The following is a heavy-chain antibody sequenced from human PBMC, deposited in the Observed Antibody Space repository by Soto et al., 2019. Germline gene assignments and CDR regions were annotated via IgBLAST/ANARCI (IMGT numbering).Heavy chain of an antibody. CDR2: ISAGNGNT. CDR1: GYTFASYT. Sequence: ASVKVSCKASGYTFASYTLHWVRQAPGQRFEWLGWISAGNGNTKSSQKFQDRVTFDRNTSASTVSMELNSLRSEDTAVYYCARASDAAVTTSWKYSYYYGMDVWGQGTTVTVSS. D-gene: IGHD4-17*01. J-gene: IGHJ6*02. V-gene: IGHV1-3*01. CDR3: ARASDAAVTTSWKYSYYYGMDV.